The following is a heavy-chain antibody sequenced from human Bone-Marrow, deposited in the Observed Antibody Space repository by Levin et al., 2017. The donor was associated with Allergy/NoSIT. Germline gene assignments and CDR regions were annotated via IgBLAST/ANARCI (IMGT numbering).Heavy chain of an antibody. CDR2: IGTTSDDI. CDR1: GFSFSNYG. Sequence: LSLTCAASGFSFSNYGMNWVRQAPGKGLEWVSSIGTTSDDIYYADSVKGRFTISRDNAKSSLFLQMNSLRAEDTAVYYCARDLGPRAVHFDFWGQGTLVTVSS. D-gene: IGHD3-10*01. CDR3: ARDLGPRAVHFDF. V-gene: IGHV3-21*01. J-gene: IGHJ4*02.